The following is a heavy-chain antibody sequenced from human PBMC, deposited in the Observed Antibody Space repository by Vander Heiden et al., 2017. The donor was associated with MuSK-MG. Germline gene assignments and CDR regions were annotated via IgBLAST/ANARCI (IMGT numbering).Heavy chain of an antibody. CDR2: VNPSGST. V-gene: IGHV4-34*01. CDR1: GGSFSGYY. D-gene: IGHD3-3*01. J-gene: IGHJ1*01. CDR3: ARGSAEFFQH. Sequence: QVQLQQWGAGLSKPSETLSLTWAVDGGSFSGYYWNWIRQPPGKGLEWIGEVNPSGSTNYNPSLKSRVTMSVDTSKNQFSLKLTSVTAADTGVYYCARGSAEFFQHWGQGTLVTVSS.